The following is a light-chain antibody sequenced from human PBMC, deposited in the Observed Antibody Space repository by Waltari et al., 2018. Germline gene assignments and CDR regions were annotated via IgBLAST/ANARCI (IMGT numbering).Light chain of an antibody. CDR2: AAS. CDR1: QGIPTY. CDR3: QQLNTYPYT. Sequence: QLTQFPSSLSASVGDRVTITCRASQGIPTYLPWYHQKPGKAPRLLIYAASTLQSGVPSRFSGTGSGTDFALTISSLQPEDFATYYCQQLNTYPYTFGQGTKLEIK. J-gene: IGKJ2*01. V-gene: IGKV1-9*01.